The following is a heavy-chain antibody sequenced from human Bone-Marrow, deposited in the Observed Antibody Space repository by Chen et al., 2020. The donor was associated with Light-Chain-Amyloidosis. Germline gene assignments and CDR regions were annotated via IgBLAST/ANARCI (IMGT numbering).Heavy chain of an antibody. CDR3: ARHGGPGDHAYYFDH. J-gene: IGHJ4*02. V-gene: IGHV5-10-1*01. CDR2: LDPRDSHT. CDR1: GYEFTNYW. Sequence: GYEFTNYWISWVRQMPGKGLEWMGKLDPRDSHTNYSPSFRGHVTISVDKSSNTAYLQWSSLQASDTAKYYCARHGGPGDHAYYFDHWGLGTLVTVSS. D-gene: IGHD2-21*01.